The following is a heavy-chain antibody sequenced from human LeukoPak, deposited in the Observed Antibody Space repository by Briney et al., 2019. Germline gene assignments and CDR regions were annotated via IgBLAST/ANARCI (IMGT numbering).Heavy chain of an antibody. D-gene: IGHD5-18*01. Sequence: GESLRLSCAASGFTFSSYAMSWVRQAPGKGLEWVSAISGSGGSTYYADSVKGRFTISRDNSKNTLYLQMNSLRAEDTAVYYCAKVSPVDVDTAMGTEDYWGQGTLVTVSS. CDR3: AKVSPVDVDTAMGTEDY. J-gene: IGHJ4*02. CDR2: ISGSGGST. CDR1: GFTFSSYA. V-gene: IGHV3-23*01.